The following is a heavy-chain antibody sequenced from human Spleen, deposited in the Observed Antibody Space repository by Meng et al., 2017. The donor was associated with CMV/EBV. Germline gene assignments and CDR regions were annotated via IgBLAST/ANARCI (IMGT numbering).Heavy chain of an antibody. V-gene: IGHV3-23*03. D-gene: IGHD1-26*01. CDR1: GFTFSDYY. CDR3: AKDGIAGGMDV. CDR2: IYTGGYTT. Sequence: GESLKISCAASGFTFSDYYMSWVRQAPGKGLEWISLIYTGGYTTYYADSVKGRFTISRDNSKNTLYLQMNSLRAEDTAIYYCAKDGIAGGMDVWGPGTTVTVSS. J-gene: IGHJ6*02.